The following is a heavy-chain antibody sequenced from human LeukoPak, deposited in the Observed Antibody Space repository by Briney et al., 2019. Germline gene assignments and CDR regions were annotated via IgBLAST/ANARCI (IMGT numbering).Heavy chain of an antibody. Sequence: PGGSLRLSCAASGFTFSSYAMSWVRQAPGKGLEWVSAISGSGGSTYYADSVKGRFTISRDNSKNTLYLQMNSLRAEDTAVYYCAKEVPTSSSWYSSYFDYWGQGTLVTVSS. D-gene: IGHD6-13*01. CDR3: AKEVPTSSSWYSSYFDY. CDR2: ISGSGGST. J-gene: IGHJ4*02. V-gene: IGHV3-23*01. CDR1: GFTFSSYA.